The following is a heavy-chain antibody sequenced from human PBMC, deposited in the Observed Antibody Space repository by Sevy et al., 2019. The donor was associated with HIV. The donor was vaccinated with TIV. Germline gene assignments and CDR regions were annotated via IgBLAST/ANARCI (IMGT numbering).Heavy chain of an antibody. CDR1: GFTFSNYN. J-gene: IGHJ3*02. CDR2: ISSSSADI. Sequence: GASLKISCAASGFTFSNYNMNWVRQAPGEGLKWVSSISSSSADIYYTDSVKGRFTVSRDNSRKSLFLQMNGLSAEDTALYYCARDLLVGSTYVFDIWGRGTMVTVSS. CDR3: ARDLLVGSTYVFDI. D-gene: IGHD1-26*01. V-gene: IGHV3-21*01.